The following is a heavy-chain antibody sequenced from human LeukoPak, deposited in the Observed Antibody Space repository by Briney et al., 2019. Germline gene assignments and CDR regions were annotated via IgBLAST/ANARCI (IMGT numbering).Heavy chain of an antibody. J-gene: IGHJ4*02. Sequence: PGRSLRLSCAASGFTFDDYAMHWVRQAPGKGLVWVSRINRDGSTTNYADSVKGRFTVSRDNAKNTLNLQMNSLRAEDTAVYYCARDKKSGESSEIHYWGQGTLVTVSS. D-gene: IGHD3-10*01. V-gene: IGHV3-74*01. CDR2: INRDGSTT. CDR1: GFTFDDYA. CDR3: ARDKKSGESSEIHY.